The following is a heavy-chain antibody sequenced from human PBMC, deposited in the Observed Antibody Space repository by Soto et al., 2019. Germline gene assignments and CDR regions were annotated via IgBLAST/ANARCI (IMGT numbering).Heavy chain of an antibody. V-gene: IGHV3-21*01. Sequence: GGSLRLSCAASGFTFSSYSMNWVRQAPGKGLEWVSSISSSSSYIYYADSVKGRFTISRDNAKNSLYLQMNSLRAEDTAVYYCARAYCGGDCDPNYYYYGMDVRGQGTTVTVSS. CDR2: ISSSSSYI. D-gene: IGHD2-21*02. CDR3: ARAYCGGDCDPNYYYYGMDV. J-gene: IGHJ6*02. CDR1: GFTFSSYS.